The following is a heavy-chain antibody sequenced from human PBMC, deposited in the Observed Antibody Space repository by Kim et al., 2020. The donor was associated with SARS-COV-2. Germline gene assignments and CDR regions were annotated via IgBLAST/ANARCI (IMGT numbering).Heavy chain of an antibody. Sequence: YYADSVKGRFTISRDNVENTVYLQLSGLGAEDTGIYYCAKVSREAGMDYWGQGTVV. V-gene: IGHV3-23*01. CDR3: AKVSREAGMDY. D-gene: IGHD6-13*01. J-gene: IGHJ4*02.